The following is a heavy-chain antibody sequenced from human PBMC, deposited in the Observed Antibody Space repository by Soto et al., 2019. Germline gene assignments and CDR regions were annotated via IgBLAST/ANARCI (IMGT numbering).Heavy chain of an antibody. CDR1: GSSMTTYY. CDR3: ARVPSITMVRGVIRYFDY. J-gene: IGHJ4*02. V-gene: IGHV4-59*01. Sequence: SETLSLTCSVSGSSMTTYYWHWIRQAPGKGLEWIGFIYNSGRGSTGSNPSLSSRVTFSIETSKNQFSLKLSSVTAADTAVYYCARVPSITMVRGVIRYFDYWGQGTLVTVSS. CDR2: IYNSGRGST. D-gene: IGHD3-10*01.